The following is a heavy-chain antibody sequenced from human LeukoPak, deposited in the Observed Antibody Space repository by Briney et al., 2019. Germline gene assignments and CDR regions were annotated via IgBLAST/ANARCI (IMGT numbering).Heavy chain of an antibody. D-gene: IGHD6-19*01. J-gene: IGHJ4*02. CDR3: AKDKISGWHFDY. V-gene: IGHV3-30*18. Sequence: PGGSLRLSCAASGFTFSSYGMHWVRQAPGKGLEWVAVISYDGSNKYYADSVKGRFTISRDNSKNTLYLQKNSLRAEDTAVYYCAKDKISGWHFDYWGQGTLVTVSS. CDR1: GFTFSSYG. CDR2: ISYDGSNK.